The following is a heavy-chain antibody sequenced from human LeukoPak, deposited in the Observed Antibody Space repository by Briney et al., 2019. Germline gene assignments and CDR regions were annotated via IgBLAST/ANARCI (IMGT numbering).Heavy chain of an antibody. J-gene: IGHJ4*02. D-gene: IGHD3-10*01. CDR1: GFTFSSYS. CDR2: ISSSSSTI. Sequence: GGSLRLSCAASGFTFSSYSMNWVRQAPGKGLEWVSYISSSSSTIYYADSVKGRFTISRDNAKNLLYLQMNSLRAEDTAVYYCAREEVGWFGEFHFDYWGQGTLVTVSS. V-gene: IGHV3-48*01. CDR3: AREEVGWFGEFHFDY.